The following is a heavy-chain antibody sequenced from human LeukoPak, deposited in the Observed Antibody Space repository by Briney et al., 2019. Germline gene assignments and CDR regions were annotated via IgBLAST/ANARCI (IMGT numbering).Heavy chain of an antibody. Sequence: GGSLRLSCAASGFTFTSYSMNWVRQAPGKGLEWVSTISGGGGSTYYADSVKGRFTISRDNSKNTLYLQMNSLRVEDAAVYYCARPYSSGWYGDFDYWGQGTLVTVSS. CDR2: ISGGGGST. CDR3: ARPYSSGWYGDFDY. V-gene: IGHV3-23*01. CDR1: GFTFTSYS. D-gene: IGHD6-19*01. J-gene: IGHJ4*02.